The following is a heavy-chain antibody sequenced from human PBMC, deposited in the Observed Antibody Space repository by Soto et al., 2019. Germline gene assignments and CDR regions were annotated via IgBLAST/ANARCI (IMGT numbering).Heavy chain of an antibody. Sequence: EVQLLESGGGLVQPGGSLRLSCGGSGFTFNSYAMTWVRQAPGKGLEWVSAISGSGGTTYYANSEKGRFTISRDQSKDTLYLQMNRLRAEDTAIYYCAKDRHYGSGTYSDSYLDYWGQGALVTVSS. J-gene: IGHJ4*02. V-gene: IGHV3-23*01. CDR1: GFTFNSYA. CDR3: AKDRHYGSGTYSDSYLDY. CDR2: ISGSGGTT. D-gene: IGHD3-10*01.